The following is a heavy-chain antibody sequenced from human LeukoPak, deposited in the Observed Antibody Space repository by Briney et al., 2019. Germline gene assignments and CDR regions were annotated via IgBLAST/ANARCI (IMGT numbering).Heavy chain of an antibody. J-gene: IGHJ4*02. CDR1: GGTFSRYA. D-gene: IGHD3-10*01. V-gene: IGHV1-69*05. CDR3: ARDGDYYGSGSPHHFDY. CDR2: IIPIFGTA. Sequence: GASVKVSCKASGGTFSRYAISWVRQAPGHGLEWMGGIIPIFGTANYAQKFQGRVTITTDESTSTAYMELSSLRSEDTAVYYCARDGDYYGSGSPHHFDYWGQGTLVTVSS.